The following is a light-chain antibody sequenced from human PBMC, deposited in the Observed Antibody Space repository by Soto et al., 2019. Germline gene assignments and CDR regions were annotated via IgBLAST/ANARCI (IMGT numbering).Light chain of an antibody. CDR1: QSVSSSY. CDR3: QQYGSSPLT. Sequence: EIVMTQSPATLSVSPGERATLSCGASQSVSSSYLAWYQQKPGQAPRLLIYGASSRATGIPDRFSCSGSGTDFTLTISRLETEDCAVYYCQQYGSSPLTFGGGTKV. CDR2: GAS. V-gene: IGKV3-20*01. J-gene: IGKJ4*01.